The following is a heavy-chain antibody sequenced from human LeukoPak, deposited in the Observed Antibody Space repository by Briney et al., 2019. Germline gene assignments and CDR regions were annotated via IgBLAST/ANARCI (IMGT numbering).Heavy chain of an antibody. D-gene: IGHD5-12*01. Sequence: GGSLRLSCAASGFTFSSYWMHWVRQAPGKGLVWVSRINSDGSSTSYADSVKGRFTISRDNAKNTLYLQMNSLRAEDTAVYYCAVDIVATIGDYWGQGTLVTVSS. J-gene: IGHJ4*02. CDR1: GFTFSSYW. V-gene: IGHV3-74*01. CDR3: AVDIVATIGDY. CDR2: INSDGSST.